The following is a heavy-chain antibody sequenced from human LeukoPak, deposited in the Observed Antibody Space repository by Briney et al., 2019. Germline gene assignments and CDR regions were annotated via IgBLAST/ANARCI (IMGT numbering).Heavy chain of an antibody. CDR2: IYYSGST. CDR1: GGSISSYY. CDR3: ASTGIAAADAFDI. V-gene: IGHV4-59*01. D-gene: IGHD6-13*01. J-gene: IGHJ3*02. Sequence: SGTLSLTCTVSGGSISSYYWSWIRQPPGKGLEWIGYIYYSGSTNYNPSLKSRVTISVDTSKNQFSLKLSSVTAADTAVYYCASTGIAAADAFDIWGQGTMVTVSS.